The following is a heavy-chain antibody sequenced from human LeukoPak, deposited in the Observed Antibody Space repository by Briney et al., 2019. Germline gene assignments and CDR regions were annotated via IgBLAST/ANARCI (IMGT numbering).Heavy chain of an antibody. J-gene: IGHJ4*02. CDR2: IKQEGSEK. V-gene: IGHV3-7*01. Sequence: GGSLRLSCAASGFIFSNYWMSWVRQAPGKGLEWVANIKQEGSEKYYVDSVKGRFTISRDNAKNSLYLQMNSLRAEDMAVYYCARVRGGYYFDYWGQGTLVTVSS. CDR3: ARVRGGYYFDY. D-gene: IGHD3-3*01. CDR1: GFIFSNYW.